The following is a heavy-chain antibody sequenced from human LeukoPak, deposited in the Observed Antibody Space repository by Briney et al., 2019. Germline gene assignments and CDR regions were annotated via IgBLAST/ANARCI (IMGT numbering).Heavy chain of an antibody. D-gene: IGHD7-27*01. V-gene: IGHV3-7*01. CDR1: RFTFSSYW. Sequence: GGSLRLSCAASRFTFSSYWMSWVRQAPGKGLEWVANIKQDGSEKYYVDSVKGRFTISRDNAKNSLYLQMNSLRAEDTAVYYCARARTNWGSSFDYWGQGTLVTVSS. CDR3: ARARTNWGSSFDY. J-gene: IGHJ4*02. CDR2: IKQDGSEK.